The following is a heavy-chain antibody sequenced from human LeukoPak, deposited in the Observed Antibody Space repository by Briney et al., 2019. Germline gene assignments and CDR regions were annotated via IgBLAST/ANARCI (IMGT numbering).Heavy chain of an antibody. V-gene: IGHV3-21*04. CDR1: GFTFSSYS. CDR3: ARDLGGGRGFDP. CDR2: ISSSSSYI. D-gene: IGHD2-15*01. J-gene: IGHJ5*02. Sequence: GGSLRLSCAASGFTFSSYSMNWVRQAPGKGLEWVSSISSSSSYIYYADSVKGRFTISRDNAKNSLYLQMNSLRAEDTAVYYCARDLGGGRGFDPWGQGTLVTVSS.